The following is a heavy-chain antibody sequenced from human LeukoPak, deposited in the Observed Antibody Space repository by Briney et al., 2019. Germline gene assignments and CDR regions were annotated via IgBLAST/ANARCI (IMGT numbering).Heavy chain of an antibody. J-gene: IGHJ3*02. D-gene: IGHD4-23*01. CDR3: ARVHGYGGNTDAFDI. CDR2: IYYSGST. CDR1: GGSISSGGYY. Sequence: SATLSLTCTVSGGSISSGGYYWSWIRQHPGKGLEWIGYIYYSGSTYYNPPLKSRVTISVDTSKNQFSLKLSSVTAADTAVYYCARVHGYGGNTDAFDIWGQGTMVTVSS. V-gene: IGHV4-31*03.